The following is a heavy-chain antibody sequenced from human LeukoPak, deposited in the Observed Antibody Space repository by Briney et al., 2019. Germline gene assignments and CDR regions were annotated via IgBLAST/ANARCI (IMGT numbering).Heavy chain of an antibody. CDR2: ISYSGST. CDR1: DDSSSSSF. CDR3: ANWHYDILTGYYMGDY. Sequence: PETLSLTCTVSDDSSSSSFWTWIRQPPGKGLEWIGYISYSGSTNYNPSLKSRVTISLDTSKNQFSLKLTSVTAADTAVYYCANWHYDILTGYYMGDYWGQGTPVTVSS. J-gene: IGHJ4*02. D-gene: IGHD3-9*01. V-gene: IGHV4-59*01.